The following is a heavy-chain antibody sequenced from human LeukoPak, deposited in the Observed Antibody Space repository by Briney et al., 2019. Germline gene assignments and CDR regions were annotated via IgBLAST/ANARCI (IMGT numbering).Heavy chain of an antibody. CDR3: ARRGTNSLNYYYYGMDV. CDR2: MNPDSGNT. J-gene: IGHJ6*02. V-gene: IGHV1-8*01. D-gene: IGHD4-23*01. Sequence: VASVKVSCKASGYTFTSYDINWVRQATGQGLEWMGWMNPDSGNTGYAQKFQGRVTMTRNTSVTTAYLELNSLTSEETAVYYCARRGTNSLNYYYYGMDVWGQGTTVTVSS. CDR1: GYTFTSYD.